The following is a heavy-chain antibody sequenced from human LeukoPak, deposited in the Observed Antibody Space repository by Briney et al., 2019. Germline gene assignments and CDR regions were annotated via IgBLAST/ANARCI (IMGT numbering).Heavy chain of an antibody. Sequence: SETLSLTCTVSGGSISSGGYYWSWIRQHPGKGLEWIGYIYYSGSTYYNPSLKSRVTISVDTSKNQFSLKLSSVTAADTAVYYCAREFGGDSSFDYWGQGTLVTVSS. D-gene: IGHD2-21*02. CDR3: AREFGGDSSFDY. J-gene: IGHJ4*02. CDR2: IYYSGST. CDR1: GGSISSGGYY. V-gene: IGHV4-31*03.